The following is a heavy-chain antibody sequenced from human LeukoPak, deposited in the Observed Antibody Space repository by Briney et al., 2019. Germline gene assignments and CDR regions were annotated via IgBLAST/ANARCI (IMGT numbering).Heavy chain of an antibody. D-gene: IGHD2-15*01. J-gene: IGHJ4*02. Sequence: SETLSLTCTASGGSVSSASNYWSWIRQPPGKGLEWIGYMYYSGSTSYNPSLKSRVTISADTSKNQFSLKLSSVTAADTGVYYCARDPGYCSGGSCGNFDYWGQGTLVTVSS. CDR1: GGSVSSASNY. V-gene: IGHV4-61*01. CDR2: MYYSGST. CDR3: ARDPGYCSGGSCGNFDY.